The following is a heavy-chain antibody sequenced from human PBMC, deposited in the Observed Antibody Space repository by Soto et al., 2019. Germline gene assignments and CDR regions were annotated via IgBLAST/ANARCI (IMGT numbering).Heavy chain of an antibody. J-gene: IGHJ4*02. CDR1: GGSISSSSSY. CDR3: ATTRGIAVGGSFDY. D-gene: IGHD6-13*01. V-gene: IGHV4-39*01. CDR2: IYSGST. Sequence: SETLSLTCTVSGGSISSSSSYWVLSRQPPGKGVEWIGTIYSGSTYYNPSLKSRVTISVDTSKNQFSLKLSSVAAADTAIYFCATTRGIAVGGSFDYWGQGTLVTVSS.